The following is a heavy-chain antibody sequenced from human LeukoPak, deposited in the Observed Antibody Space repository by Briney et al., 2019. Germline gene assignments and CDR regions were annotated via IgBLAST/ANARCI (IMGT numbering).Heavy chain of an antibody. J-gene: IGHJ4*02. Sequence: GGSLRLSCAASGFTFSNYIMNWVRQAPGKGLEWVSSISSSGSYIYYADSVKGRFTISRDNAKNSLYLQMNSLRAEDTAVYYCARSKLAAAGVFSCNYWGQGTLVTVSS. CDR3: ARSKLAAAGVFSCNY. D-gene: IGHD6-13*01. V-gene: IGHV3-21*01. CDR1: GFTFSNYI. CDR2: ISSSGSYI.